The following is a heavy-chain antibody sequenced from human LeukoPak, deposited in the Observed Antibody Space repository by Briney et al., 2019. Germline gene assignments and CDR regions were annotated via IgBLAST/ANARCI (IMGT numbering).Heavy chain of an antibody. Sequence: GGSLRLSCAASGFTFSSYGMHWVRQAPGKGLEWVAVISYDGSNKYYADSVKGRLTISRDNSKNTLYLQMNSLRAEDTAVYYCAKDGEWFGASSYYYMDVWGKGTTVTVSS. V-gene: IGHV3-30*18. CDR3: AKDGEWFGASSYYYMDV. CDR1: GFTFSSYG. D-gene: IGHD3-10*01. CDR2: ISYDGSNK. J-gene: IGHJ6*03.